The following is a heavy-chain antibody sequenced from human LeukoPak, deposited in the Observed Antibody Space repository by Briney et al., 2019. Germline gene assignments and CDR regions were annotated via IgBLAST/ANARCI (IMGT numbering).Heavy chain of an antibody. V-gene: IGHV3-66*01. CDR2: IYSGGGT. CDR1: GFTVSSNY. Sequence: GSLRLSCAASGFTVSSNYMSWVRQAPGKGLEWVSVIYSGGGTYYADSVKGRFTISRDNSKNTLYLQMNSLRAEDTAVYYCARGVVPAAIGAFDIWGQGTMVTVSS. CDR3: ARGVVPAAIGAFDI. D-gene: IGHD2-2*01. J-gene: IGHJ3*02.